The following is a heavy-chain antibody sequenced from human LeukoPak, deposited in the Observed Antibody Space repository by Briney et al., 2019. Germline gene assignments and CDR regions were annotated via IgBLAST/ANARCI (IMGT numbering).Heavy chain of an antibody. V-gene: IGHV3-23*01. CDR1: GFTFSSYA. J-gene: IGHJ4*02. D-gene: IGHD4-23*01. CDR2: ISGSGGST. Sequence: GGSLRLSCAASGFTFSSYAMSWVRQAPGKGLEWVSAISGSGGSTYYADSVKGRFTISRDIPKNTLYLPMKRLIAGHTGVYFCAKVGRVYGGNSGVDYWGQGTLVTVSS. CDR3: AKVGRVYGGNSGVDY.